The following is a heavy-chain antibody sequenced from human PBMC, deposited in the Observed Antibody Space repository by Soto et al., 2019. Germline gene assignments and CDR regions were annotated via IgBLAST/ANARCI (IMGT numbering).Heavy chain of an antibody. J-gene: IGHJ5*02. CDR2: IRSKAYGGTT. D-gene: IGHD6-19*01. V-gene: IGHV3-49*03. CDR3: TRAQNQWLVLRDWIDP. CDR1: GFTFGDYA. Sequence: GGSLRLCCTASGFTFGDYAMSWFRQAPGKGLEWVGFIRSKAYGGTTEYAASVKGRFTISRDDSKSIAYLQMNSLKTEDTAVYYCTRAQNQWLVLRDWIDPWGQGTLVTVSS.